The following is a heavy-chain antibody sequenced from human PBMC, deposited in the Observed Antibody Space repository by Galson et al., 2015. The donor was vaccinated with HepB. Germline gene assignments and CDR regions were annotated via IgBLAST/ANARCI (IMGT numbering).Heavy chain of an antibody. CDR1: GLTFSSYA. D-gene: IGHD3-16*01. V-gene: IGHV3-30-3*01. J-gene: IGHJ2*01. CDR3: ARDGGVMVKTPLRRGGGYFDL. Sequence: SLRLSCAASGLTFSSYAMHWVRQAPGKGLEWVAVISYDGSNKYYADSVKGRFTISRDNSKNTLYLQMNSLRADDTAVYYCARDGGVMVKTPLRRGGGYFDLWGRGTLVTVSS. CDR2: ISYDGSNK.